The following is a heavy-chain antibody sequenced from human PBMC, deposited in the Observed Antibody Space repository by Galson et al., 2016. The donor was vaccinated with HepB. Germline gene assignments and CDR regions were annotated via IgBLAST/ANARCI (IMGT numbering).Heavy chain of an antibody. CDR1: GFTFSSSP. Sequence: SLRLSCAASGFTFSSSPMHWVRQAPGKGLEWVAVIWDDGSRKYNADSVKGRFTISRDNSKNTLYLQMNSLGAEDTAVYYCARETGAIHSGAFDIWGQGTLVTVSS. D-gene: IGHD3-9*01. CDR2: IWDDGSRK. J-gene: IGHJ4*02. V-gene: IGHV3-33*01. CDR3: ARETGAIHSGAFDI.